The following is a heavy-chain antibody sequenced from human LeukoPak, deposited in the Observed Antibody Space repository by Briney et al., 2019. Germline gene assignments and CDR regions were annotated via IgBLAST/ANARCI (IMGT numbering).Heavy chain of an antibody. Sequence: GGSLRLSCAASGFTFSSYEMNWVRQAPGKGLEWVSAISGSGGSTYYADSVKGRFTISRDNSKNTLYLQMNSLRAEDTAVYYCAKAHRSSWLTFDYWGQGTLVTVSS. D-gene: IGHD6-13*01. CDR1: GFTFSSYE. J-gene: IGHJ4*02. V-gene: IGHV3-23*01. CDR2: ISGSGGST. CDR3: AKAHRSSWLTFDY.